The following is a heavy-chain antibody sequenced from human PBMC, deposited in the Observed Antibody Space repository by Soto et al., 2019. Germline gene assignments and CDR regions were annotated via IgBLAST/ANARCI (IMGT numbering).Heavy chain of an antibody. CDR3: AKVAPILRFLEWLPKNNYDAFDI. CDR2: ISGSGGST. V-gene: IGHV3-23*01. D-gene: IGHD3-3*01. J-gene: IGHJ3*02. CDR1: GFTFSSYA. Sequence: GGSLRLSCAASGFTFSSYAMSWVRQAPGKGLEWVSAISGSGGSTYYADSVKGRFTISRDNSKNTLYLQMNSLRAEDTAVYYCAKVAPILRFLEWLPKNNYDAFDIWGQGTMVTVSS.